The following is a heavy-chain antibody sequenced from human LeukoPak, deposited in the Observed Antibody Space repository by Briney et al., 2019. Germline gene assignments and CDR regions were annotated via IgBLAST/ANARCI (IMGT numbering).Heavy chain of an antibody. Sequence: GGSLRLSCAASGFTFSTYTLNWVRQAPGKGPEWVSAISYSSYDIYYRDSVKGRFTISRDNAKNSLYLQMNSLRAEDTAFYYCATSPSSTKTNGPTRYMESWSQGTLVTVS. J-gene: IGHJ5*02. D-gene: IGHD2/OR15-2a*01. CDR2: ISYSSYDI. CDR3: ATSPSSTKTNGPTRYMES. CDR1: GFTFSTYT. V-gene: IGHV3-21*01.